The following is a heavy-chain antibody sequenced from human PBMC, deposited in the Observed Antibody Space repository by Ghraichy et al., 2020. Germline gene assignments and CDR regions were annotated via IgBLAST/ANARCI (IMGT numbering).Heavy chain of an antibody. J-gene: IGHJ4*02. CDR2: ISGDGGSS. V-gene: IGHV3-43*02. CDR1: GFTFDDYA. Sequence: SCVAPGFTFDDYAMHWVRQAPGRGLEWVSLISGDGGSSYYADSVKGRFTISRDNSKNSLYLQMNSLRTEDTALYYCAKDITPSSSHYYFDYWGQGTLVTVSS. CDR3: AKDITPSSSHYYFDY. D-gene: IGHD6-6*01.